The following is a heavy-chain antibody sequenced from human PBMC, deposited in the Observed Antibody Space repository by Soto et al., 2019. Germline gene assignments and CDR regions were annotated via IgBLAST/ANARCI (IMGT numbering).Heavy chain of an antibody. CDR2: ISYHGDNK. Sequence: GGSLRLSCAASGFTFSSYDMHWVRQAPGKGLEWVAVISYHGDNKYYADSVKGRFTISRDNSKNTLYLQMNNLRTEDTAMYYCAKNLQIFGVVSALDYWGQGTLVTVSS. V-gene: IGHV3-30*18. CDR3: AKNLQIFGVVSALDY. J-gene: IGHJ4*02. D-gene: IGHD3-3*01. CDR1: GFTFSSYD.